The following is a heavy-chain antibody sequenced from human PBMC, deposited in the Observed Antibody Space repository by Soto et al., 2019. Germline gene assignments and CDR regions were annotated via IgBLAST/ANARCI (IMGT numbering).Heavy chain of an antibody. D-gene: IGHD3-16*01. CDR1: VGSITRGGYS. Sequence: PSETLSLPWTVTVGSITRGGYSWNWMRQPPGKGLEWIGYIYQSGSTLYNPSLESRVTISVDRSKNQFSLNLTSVTAADTAVYYCARDQLWGNGFDPWGQGILVTVSS. J-gene: IGHJ5*02. V-gene: IGHV4-30-2*01. CDR3: ARDQLWGNGFDP. CDR2: IYQSGST.